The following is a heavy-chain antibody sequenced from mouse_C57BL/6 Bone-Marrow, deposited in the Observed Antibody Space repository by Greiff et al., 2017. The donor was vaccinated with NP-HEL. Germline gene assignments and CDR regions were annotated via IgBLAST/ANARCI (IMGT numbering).Heavy chain of an antibody. Sequence: VQLQQSGAELMKPGASVKLSCKATGYTFTGYWIEWVKQRPGHGLEWIGEILPGSGSTNYIEKFKGKATFTADTSSNTAYMQLSSLTTEDSAIYYGARPPTTVVDNWYFDDWGTGTTVTVSS. V-gene: IGHV1-9*01. J-gene: IGHJ1*03. CDR1: GYTFTGYW. CDR3: ARPPTTVVDNWYFDD. CDR2: ILPGSGST. D-gene: IGHD1-1*01.